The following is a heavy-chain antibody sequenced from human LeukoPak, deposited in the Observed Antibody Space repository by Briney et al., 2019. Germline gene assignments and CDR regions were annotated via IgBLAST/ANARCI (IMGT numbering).Heavy chain of an antibody. CDR2: ISGSGGST. J-gene: IGHJ4*02. Sequence: GGSLRLSCEAPGFTFSSFEMNWVRQAPGKGLEWVSAISGSGGSTYYADSVKGRFTISRDNSKNTLYLQMNSLRAEDTAVYYCARISRGYSGYDTSDYWGQGTLVTVSS. CDR1: GFTFSSFE. V-gene: IGHV3-23*01. D-gene: IGHD5-12*01. CDR3: ARISRGYSGYDTSDY.